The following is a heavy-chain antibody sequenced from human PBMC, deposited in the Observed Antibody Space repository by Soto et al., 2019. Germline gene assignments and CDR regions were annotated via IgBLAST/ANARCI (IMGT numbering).Heavy chain of an antibody. Sequence: ASVKVSCNVSGYTLTELSMHWVRQAPGKGLEWMGGFDPEDGETIYAQKFQGRVTMTEDTSTDTAYMELSSLRSEDTAVYYCATSAFYDSSGYFDYWGQGTLVTVSS. CDR3: ATSAFYDSSGYFDY. CDR1: GYTLTELS. CDR2: FDPEDGET. J-gene: IGHJ4*02. V-gene: IGHV1-24*01. D-gene: IGHD3-22*01.